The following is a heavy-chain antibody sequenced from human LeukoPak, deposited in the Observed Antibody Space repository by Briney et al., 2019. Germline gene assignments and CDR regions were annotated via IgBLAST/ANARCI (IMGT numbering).Heavy chain of an antibody. V-gene: IGHV3-30*18. CDR1: GFTFSSYG. J-gene: IGHJ4*02. D-gene: IGHD1-26*01. Sequence: GGSLRLSCAASGFTFSSYGMHWVRQAPGKGLEWVAVISYDGSNKYYADSVKGRFTISRDNSKNTLYLQMNGLRAEDTAVYYCAKPLGSYYFDYWGQGTLVTVSS. CDR2: ISYDGSNK. CDR3: AKPLGSYYFDY.